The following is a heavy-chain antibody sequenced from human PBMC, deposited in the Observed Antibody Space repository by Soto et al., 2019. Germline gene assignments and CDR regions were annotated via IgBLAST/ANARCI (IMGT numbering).Heavy chain of an antibody. CDR2: ISAYNGNT. J-gene: IGHJ6*02. CDR1: GYTFTSYA. CDR3: ASQGYCSGGSCRLSYTDGIDV. D-gene: IGHD2-15*01. Sequence: QVQLVQSGAEVKKPGASVKVSCKASGYTFTSYAISWVRQAPGQGLEWMGGISAYNGNTNYAQKLQGRVTMTTDTSTREAYMELRSLSSDDTAVYCCASQGYCSGGSCRLSYTDGIDVWGQGTMVTVSS. V-gene: IGHV1-18*04.